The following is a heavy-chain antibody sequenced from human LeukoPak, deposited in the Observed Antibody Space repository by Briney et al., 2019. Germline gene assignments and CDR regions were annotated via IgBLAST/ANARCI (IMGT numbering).Heavy chain of an antibody. J-gene: IGHJ5*02. CDR2: IYYSGST. D-gene: IGHD6-19*01. Sequence: PSQTLSLTCTVSGGSISSGDYYWSWIRQPPGKGLEWIGYIYYSGSTNYNPSLKSRVTISVDTSKNQFSLKLSSVTAADTAVYYCARYSSGWYGVSDPWGQGTLVTVSS. CDR1: GGSISSGDYY. CDR3: ARYSSGWYGVSDP. V-gene: IGHV4-61*08.